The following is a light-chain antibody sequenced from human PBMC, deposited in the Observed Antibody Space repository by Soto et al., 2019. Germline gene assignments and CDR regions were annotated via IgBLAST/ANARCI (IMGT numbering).Light chain of an antibody. CDR3: QQYGSSPPGGT. J-gene: IGKJ1*01. V-gene: IGKV3-20*01. CDR1: QSVTSSY. CDR2: GAS. Sequence: DIVLTQSPGTLSLSPGERATLSCRASQSVTSSYLAWYQQKPGQAPRLLISGASSRATGIPDRFSGSGSGTDFTLTISRLEPEDFPVYYCQQYGSSPPGGTFGQGTKVDIK.